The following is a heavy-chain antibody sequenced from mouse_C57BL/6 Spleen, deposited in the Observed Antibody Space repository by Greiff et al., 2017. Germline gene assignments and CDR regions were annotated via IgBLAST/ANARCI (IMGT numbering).Heavy chain of an antibody. J-gene: IGHJ4*01. CDR2: ISYDGSN. CDR1: GYSITSGYY. Sequence: EVQLQQSGPGLVKPSQSLSLTCSVTGYSITSGYYWNWIRQFPGNKLEWMGYISYDGSNNYNPSLKKRISITRDTSKNQFFLKLNSVTTEDTATYYCAREGDYDLYAMDYWGQGTSVTVSS. CDR3: AREGDYDLYAMDY. D-gene: IGHD2-4*01. V-gene: IGHV3-6*01.